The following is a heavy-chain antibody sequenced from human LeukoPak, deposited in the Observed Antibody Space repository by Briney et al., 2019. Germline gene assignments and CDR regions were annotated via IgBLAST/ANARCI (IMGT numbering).Heavy chain of an antibody. CDR3: ARDPKDFGDYGAFDI. V-gene: IGHV4-4*07. Sequence: SETLSLTCTVSGGSISSYYWSWIRQPAGKGLEWIGRIYSSGSTNYDPSLRSRVTMSVDTSKNQFSLKLSSVTAADTAVYYCARDPKDFGDYGAFDIWGQGTLVTVSS. CDR1: GGSISSYY. J-gene: IGHJ3*02. D-gene: IGHD4-17*01. CDR2: IYSSGST.